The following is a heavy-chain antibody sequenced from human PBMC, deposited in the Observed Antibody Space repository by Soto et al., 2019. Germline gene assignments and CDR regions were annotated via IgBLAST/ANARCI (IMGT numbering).Heavy chain of an antibody. V-gene: IGHV3-30*04. Sequence: QVQRVESGGGVVQPGRSLRLSCAAAGFSFSSYAMHWVRQAPGKGLEWVAVISYDGSDKYYADSVKGRFTISRDNSKNTLYLQLNSLRAEDTAVYYGARKGYIYGSGGSCSVLDYWGQGTLVTVSS. J-gene: IGHJ4*02. CDR1: GFSFSSYA. CDR2: ISYDGSDK. CDR3: ARKGYIYGSGGSCSVLDY. D-gene: IGHD2-15*01.